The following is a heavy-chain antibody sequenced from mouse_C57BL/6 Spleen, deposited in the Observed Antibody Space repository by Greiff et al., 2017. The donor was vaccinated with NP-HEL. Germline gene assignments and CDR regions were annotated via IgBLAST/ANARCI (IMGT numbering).Heavy chain of an antibody. CDR2: INPNNGGT. Sequence: VQLQQSGPELVKPGASVKIPCKASGYTFTDYNMDWVKQSHGKSLEWIGDINPNNGGTIYNQKFKGKATLTVDKSSSTAYMELRSLTSEDTAVYYCARDYSNYVGAMDYWGQGTSVTVSS. J-gene: IGHJ4*01. D-gene: IGHD2-5*01. CDR3: ARDYSNYVGAMDY. V-gene: IGHV1-18*01. CDR1: GYTFTDYN.